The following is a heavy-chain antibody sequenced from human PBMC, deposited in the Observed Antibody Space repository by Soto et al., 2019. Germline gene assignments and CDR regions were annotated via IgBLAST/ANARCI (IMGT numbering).Heavy chain of an antibody. D-gene: IGHD2-15*01. J-gene: IGHJ6*03. V-gene: IGHV4-59*01. CDR2: IYYSGST. CDR1: GGSISSYD. Sequence: SETLSLTCTVSGGSISSYDWSWIRQPPGKGLELIGYIYYSGSTNYNPSLKSRVTISVDTSENQFSLKLSSVTAADTAVYYCARDQGRVVVAATPYYYYYMDVWGKGTTVTVSS. CDR3: ARDQGRVVVAATPYYYYYMDV.